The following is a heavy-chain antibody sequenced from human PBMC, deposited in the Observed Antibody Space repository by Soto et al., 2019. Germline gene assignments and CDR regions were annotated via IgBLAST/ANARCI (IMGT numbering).Heavy chain of an antibody. Sequence: GGLRLSCAASVFTFSSYAMSWVRQAPGKGLELFSAISGSGGSTYYADSVKCRFTISIDNSKNTLYLQMNSLRAEDTAVYYCAKDRANAFDIWGQGTMVTVSS. CDR3: AKDRANAFDI. CDR1: VFTFSSYA. CDR2: ISGSGGST. V-gene: IGHV3-23*01. D-gene: IGHD3-10*01. J-gene: IGHJ3*02.